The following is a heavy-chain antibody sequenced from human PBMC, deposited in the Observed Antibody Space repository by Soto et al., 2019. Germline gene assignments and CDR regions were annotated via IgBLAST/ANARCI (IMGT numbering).Heavy chain of an antibody. J-gene: IGHJ4*02. CDR3: ARDGAHDTGFDY. V-gene: IGHV3-7*01. D-gene: IGHD1-1*01. CDR1: GVTLSSYW. Sequence: GESLRLCCAASGVTLSSYWMSWFRQAPGKGLEWVANIKQDGSEKYYVDSVKGRFTISRDNAKNSLYLQMNSLRAEDTAVYYCARDGAHDTGFDYWGQGTLVTVSS. CDR2: IKQDGSEK.